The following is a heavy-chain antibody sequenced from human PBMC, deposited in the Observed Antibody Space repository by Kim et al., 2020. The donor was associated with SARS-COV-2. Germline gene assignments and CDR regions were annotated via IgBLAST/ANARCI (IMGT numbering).Heavy chain of an antibody. CDR1: GDSVSSNSAA. D-gene: IGHD2-2*01. J-gene: IGHJ4*02. CDR2: TYYRSKWYN. Sequence: SQTLSLTCAISGDSVSSNSAAWNWIRQPPSRGLEWLGRTYYRSKWYNDYAVSVKSRITINPDTSKNQFSLQLNSVTPEDTAVYYCARVVMVPANQFDYWGQGTLVTVSS. CDR3: ARVVMVPANQFDY. V-gene: IGHV6-1*01.